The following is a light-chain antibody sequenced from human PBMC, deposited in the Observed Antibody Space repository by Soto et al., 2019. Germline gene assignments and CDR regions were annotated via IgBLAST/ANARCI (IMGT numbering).Light chain of an antibody. Sequence: AIQMTQSPSSLAPSVGDRVTITSRASQGIRDDLGWYQQKPGKAPKLLIYAASRLQSGVSSRFSGSGSGTDFTLTISSLQPEDFATYYCLQDYTYPQTFGQGTKVDIK. CDR1: QGIRDD. CDR2: AAS. CDR3: LQDYTYPQT. J-gene: IGKJ1*01. V-gene: IGKV1-6*01.